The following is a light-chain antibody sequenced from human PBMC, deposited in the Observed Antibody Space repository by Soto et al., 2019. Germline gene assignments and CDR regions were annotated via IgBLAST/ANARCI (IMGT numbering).Light chain of an antibody. CDR2: AAS. V-gene: IGKV1-39*01. Sequence: EIQMTQAQSSLSASVGDRVTLTXXASQSISSYLAWYQQKPGKAPKLLIYAASTLQSGVPSRFSGSGSGTDFTLTISSLQPEDFATYYCPHYDIQPHPFGDGTKVDIK. CDR1: QSISSY. CDR3: PHYDIQPHP. J-gene: IGKJ1*01.